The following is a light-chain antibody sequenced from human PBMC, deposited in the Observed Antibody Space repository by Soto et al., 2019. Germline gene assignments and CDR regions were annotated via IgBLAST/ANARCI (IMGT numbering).Light chain of an antibody. CDR3: ASWDDSLNGVV. J-gene: IGLJ2*01. CDR2: GKD. V-gene: IGLV1-44*01. CDR1: SSNIGSST. Sequence: QSVLTQPPSASGTPGQRVTISCSGSSSNIGSSTVSWYQQFPGTAPKLLMYGKDQRPSGVSDRLSGSKSGTSASLAISGLQSEDEADCYCASWDDSLNGVVFGGGTKLTVL.